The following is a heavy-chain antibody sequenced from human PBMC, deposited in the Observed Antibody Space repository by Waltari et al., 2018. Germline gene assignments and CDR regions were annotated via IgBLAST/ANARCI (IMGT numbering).Heavy chain of an antibody. CDR2: ISSSGSTI. J-gene: IGHJ6*02. V-gene: IGHV3-48*03. Sequence: EVQLVESGGGLVQPGGSLRLSCAASGFTFSSYEMNWVRQAPGKGLAWVSYISSSGSTIYYADSVKGRFTISRDNAKNSLYLQMNSLRAEDTAVYYCARENSGGSYYYYYGMDVWGQGTTVTVSS. CDR3: ARENSGGSYYYYYGMDV. D-gene: IGHD1-26*01. CDR1: GFTFSSYE.